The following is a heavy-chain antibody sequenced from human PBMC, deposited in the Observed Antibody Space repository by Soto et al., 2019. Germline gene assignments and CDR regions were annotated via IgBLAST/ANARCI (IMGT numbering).Heavy chain of an antibody. J-gene: IGHJ6*02. CDR3: ARDPLRYCFSTSCPTPHYYYYGMDV. CDR1: GYTFTGYY. V-gene: IGHV1-2*04. Sequence: ASVKVSCKASGYTFTGYYMHWVRQAPGQGLEWMGWINPNSGGTNYAQKFQGWVTMTRDTSISTAYMELSRLRSDDTAVYYCARDPLRYCFSTSCPTPHYYYYGMDVWGQGTTVTVSS. CDR2: INPNSGGT. D-gene: IGHD2-2*01.